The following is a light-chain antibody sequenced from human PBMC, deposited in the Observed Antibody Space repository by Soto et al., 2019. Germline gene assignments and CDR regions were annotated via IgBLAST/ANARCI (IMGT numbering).Light chain of an antibody. CDR3: QKYNSAPFT. J-gene: IGKJ3*01. CDR2: AAS. Sequence: DIQMTQSPSSLSASVGDRVTITCRESQGFRNYLAWYQQKPGTVPKLLIYAASTLQSGVPSRFSGSGSGRDFTLTITSLQPEDVETYYCQKYNSAPFTFGPGTKVDIK. V-gene: IGKV1-27*01. CDR1: QGFRNY.